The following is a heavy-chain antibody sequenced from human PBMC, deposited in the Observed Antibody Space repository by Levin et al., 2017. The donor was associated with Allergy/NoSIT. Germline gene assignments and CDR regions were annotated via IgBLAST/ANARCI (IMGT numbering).Heavy chain of an antibody. Sequence: SETLSLTCTVSGGSISSYYWSWIRQPPGKGLEWIGYIYYSGSTNYNPSLKSRVTISVDTSKNQFSLKLSSVTAADTAVYYCATHRIAAAGTWFDPWGQGTLVTVSS. D-gene: IGHD6-13*01. J-gene: IGHJ5*02. V-gene: IGHV4-59*01. CDR3: ATHRIAAAGTWFDP. CDR1: GGSISSYY. CDR2: IYYSGST.